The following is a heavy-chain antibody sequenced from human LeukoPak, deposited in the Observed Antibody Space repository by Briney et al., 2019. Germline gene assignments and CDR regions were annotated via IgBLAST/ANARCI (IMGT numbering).Heavy chain of an antibody. CDR3: SREGYENGDY. CDR2: IYTSGST. D-gene: IGHD2-15*01. Sequence: SETLSLTCTVSGGSISSYYWSWIRQPAGKGLEWIGRIYTSGSTNYNPSLKSRVTISLAASKNQFSLKLTSVTAADMAVYYCSREGYENGDYWGQGTLVTVSS. CDR1: GGSISSYY. V-gene: IGHV4-4*07. J-gene: IGHJ4*02.